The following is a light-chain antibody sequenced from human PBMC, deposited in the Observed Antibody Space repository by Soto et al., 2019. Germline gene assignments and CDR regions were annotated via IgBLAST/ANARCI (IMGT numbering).Light chain of an antibody. CDR1: SSDVGDYNL. Sequence: QSALTQPASVSGSPGQSITISCTGTSSDVGDYNLVSWYQQHPGKAPKLVIYEVTKRPSGVSNRFSGSKSGNTASLTISGLQAADEADYYCCSYAGSTKGFGGGTKLTVL. CDR3: CSYAGSTKG. V-gene: IGLV2-23*02. CDR2: EVT. J-gene: IGLJ3*02.